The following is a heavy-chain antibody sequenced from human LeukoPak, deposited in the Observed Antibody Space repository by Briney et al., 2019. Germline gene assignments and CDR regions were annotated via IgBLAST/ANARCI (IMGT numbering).Heavy chain of an antibody. Sequence: PSETLSLTCTVSGYSISSGYYWGWIRQPPGKGLEWIGSIYHSGSTYYNPSLKSRVTISVDTSRNQFSLRLSSVTAADTAVYYCARDLRSSSWYYFDYWGQGTLVTVSS. CDR1: GYSISSGYY. CDR3: ARDLRSSSWYYFDY. D-gene: IGHD6-13*01. V-gene: IGHV4-38-2*02. J-gene: IGHJ4*02. CDR2: IYHSGST.